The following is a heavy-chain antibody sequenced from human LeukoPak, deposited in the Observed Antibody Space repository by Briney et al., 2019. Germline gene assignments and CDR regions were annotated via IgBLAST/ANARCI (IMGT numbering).Heavy chain of an antibody. CDR3: AREDYYDSIVDY. Sequence: ASVKVSCKASGYTFTSYDINWVRQATGQGLEWMGWINPNSGNTGYAQKFQGRVTMTRNTSISTAYMELSSLRSEDTAVYYCAREDYYDSIVDYWGQGTLVTVSS. D-gene: IGHD3-22*01. CDR1: GYTFTSYD. J-gene: IGHJ4*02. CDR2: INPNSGNT. V-gene: IGHV1-8*01.